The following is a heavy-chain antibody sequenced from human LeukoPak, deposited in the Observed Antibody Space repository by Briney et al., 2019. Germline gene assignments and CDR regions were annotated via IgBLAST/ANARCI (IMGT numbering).Heavy chain of an antibody. J-gene: IGHJ6*02. CDR3: ATRYSSSWYRDYYYGMDV. D-gene: IGHD6-13*01. Sequence: GGSLRLSCAASGFTFSSYSMNWVRQAPGKGLEWVSYISSSSSTIYYADSVKGRFTISRDNAKNSLYLQMNSLRAEDTAVYYCATRYSSSWYRDYYYGMDVWGQGTTVTVSS. CDR2: ISSSSSTI. V-gene: IGHV3-48*04. CDR1: GFTFSSYS.